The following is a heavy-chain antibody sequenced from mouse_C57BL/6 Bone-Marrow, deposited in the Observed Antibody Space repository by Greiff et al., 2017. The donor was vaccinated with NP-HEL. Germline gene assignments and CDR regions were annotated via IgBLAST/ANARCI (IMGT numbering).Heavy chain of an antibody. D-gene: IGHD2-2*01. CDR2: INPNNGGT. J-gene: IGHJ4*01. CDR1: GYTFTDYN. V-gene: IGHV1-18*01. CDR3: AREGLRRKGAYAMDY. Sequence: VHVKQSGPELVKPGASVKIPCKASGYTFTDYNMDWVKQSHGKSLEWIGDINPNNGGTIYNQKFKGKATLTVDKSSSTAYMELRSLTSEDTAVYYCAREGLRRKGAYAMDYWGQGTSVTVSS.